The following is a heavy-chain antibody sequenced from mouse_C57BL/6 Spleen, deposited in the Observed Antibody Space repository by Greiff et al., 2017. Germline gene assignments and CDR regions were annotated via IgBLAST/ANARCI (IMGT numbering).Heavy chain of an antibody. Sequence: VNVVESGPGLVAPSQSLSITCTVSGFSLTSYGVSWVRQPPGKGLEWLGVIWGDGSTNYHSALISRLSISKDNSKSQVFLKLNSLQTDDTATYYCAKPEIYYGNYWFAYWGQGTLVTVSA. J-gene: IGHJ3*01. V-gene: IGHV2-3*01. CDR3: AKPEIYYGNYWFAY. CDR1: GFSLTSYG. D-gene: IGHD2-1*01. CDR2: IWGDGST.